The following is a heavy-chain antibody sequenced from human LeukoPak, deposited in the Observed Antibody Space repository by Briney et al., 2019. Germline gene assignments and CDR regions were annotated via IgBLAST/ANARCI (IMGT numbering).Heavy chain of an antibody. D-gene: IGHD1-26*01. CDR3: ARAIRYSGSYWPIYYFDY. Sequence: ASVKVSCKASGYTFTSYGISWVRQAPGQGLEWMGWISAYNGNTNYAQKLQGRVTMTTDTSTSTAYMELRSLRSDDTAVYYCARAIRYSGSYWPIYYFDYRGQGTLVTVSS. J-gene: IGHJ4*02. CDR2: ISAYNGNT. V-gene: IGHV1-18*01. CDR1: GYTFTSYG.